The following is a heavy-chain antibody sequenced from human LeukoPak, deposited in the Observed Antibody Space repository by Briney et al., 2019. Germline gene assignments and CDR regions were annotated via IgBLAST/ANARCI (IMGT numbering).Heavy chain of an antibody. D-gene: IGHD4-17*01. CDR1: GFTFSGSA. CDR3: TRHISNSVTTNAFDI. V-gene: IGHV3-73*01. J-gene: IGHJ3*02. Sequence: TGGSLRLSCAASGFTFSGSAMHWVRQASGKGLEWVGRIRSKANSYATAYAASVKGRFTSSRDDSKNTAYLQMNSLKTEDTAVYYCTRHISNSVTTNAFDIWGQGTMVTVSS. CDR2: IRSKANSYAT.